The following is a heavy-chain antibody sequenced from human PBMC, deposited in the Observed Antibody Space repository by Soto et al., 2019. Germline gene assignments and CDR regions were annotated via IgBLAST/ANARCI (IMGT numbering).Heavy chain of an antibody. J-gene: IGHJ4*02. V-gene: IGHV4-39*01. CDR3: ARLTTYYDY. D-gene: IGHD4-17*01. CDR2: IYYSGST. CDR1: GGSISSSSYY. Sequence: SETLSLTCTVSGGSISSSSYYWGWIRQPPGKGLEWIGSIYYSGSTYYNPSLKSRVTISVDTSKNQFSLKLSSVTAADTAVYYCARLTTYYDYWGQGTLVTSPQ.